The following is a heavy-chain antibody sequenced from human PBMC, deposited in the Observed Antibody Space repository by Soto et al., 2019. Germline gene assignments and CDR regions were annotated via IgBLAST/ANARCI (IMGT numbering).Heavy chain of an antibody. J-gene: IGHJ4*02. CDR2: VSGSGDST. Sequence: PGGSLRLSCAASGFTFSYNAMSWVRQAPGKGLEWVSAVSGSGDSTFYADSVKGRLTISRDNSKNTLYLQMNSLRAEDTAVYYCAKIKIGYDFWSVPGYWGQGTLVTVSS. V-gene: IGHV3-23*01. CDR1: GFTFSYNA. CDR3: AKIKIGYDFWSVPGY. D-gene: IGHD3-3*01.